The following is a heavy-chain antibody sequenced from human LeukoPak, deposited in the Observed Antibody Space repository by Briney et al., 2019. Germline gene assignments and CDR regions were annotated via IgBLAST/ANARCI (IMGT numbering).Heavy chain of an antibody. V-gene: IGHV1-2*06. CDR1: GGTFSSYA. Sequence: ASVKVSCKASGGTFSSYAISWVRQAPGQGLEWMGRINPNSGGTNHAQKFQGRVTMTRDTSISTAYMELSRLRSDDTAVYYCARDPYYYGSGSYYKRGNWFDPWGQGTLVTVSS. CDR2: INPNSGGT. J-gene: IGHJ5*02. D-gene: IGHD3-10*01. CDR3: ARDPYYYGSGSYYKRGNWFDP.